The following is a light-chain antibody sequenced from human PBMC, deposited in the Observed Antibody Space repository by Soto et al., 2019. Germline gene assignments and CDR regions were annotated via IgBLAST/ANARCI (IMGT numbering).Light chain of an antibody. CDR3: QSYVAGTTL. CDR2: EVS. J-gene: IGLJ1*01. V-gene: IGLV2-8*01. Sequence: QSVLAQPPSASGSPGQSVTISCTGTSSDVGKYDYVSWFQHHPGKAPKLIIYEVSKRPSGVPDRFSGSKSGSTASLTVSGLQTEDESDYYCQSYVAGTTLFGTGPKVTGL. CDR1: SSDVGKYDY.